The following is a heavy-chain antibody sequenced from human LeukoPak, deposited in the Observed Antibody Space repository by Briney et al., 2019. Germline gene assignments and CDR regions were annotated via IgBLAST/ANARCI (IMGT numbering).Heavy chain of an antibody. CDR2: ISSSSSYI. CDR3: ARVGLEVGSGSYYNLDY. CDR1: GFTFSSYS. Sequence: GGSLRLSCAASGFTFSSYSMNWVRQAPGKGLEWVSSISSSSSYIYYADSVKGRFTISRDNAKNSLYLQMNSLRAEDTAVYYCARVGLEVGSGSYYNLDYWGQGTLVTVSS. D-gene: IGHD3-10*01. J-gene: IGHJ4*02. V-gene: IGHV3-21*04.